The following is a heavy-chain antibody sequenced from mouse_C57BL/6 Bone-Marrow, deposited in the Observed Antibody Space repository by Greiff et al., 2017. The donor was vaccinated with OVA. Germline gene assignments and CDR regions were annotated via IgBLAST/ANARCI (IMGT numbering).Heavy chain of an antibody. CDR1: GYAFTNYL. V-gene: IGHV1-54*01. J-gene: IGHJ1*03. CDR3: ARLRGLIYVDV. CDR2: INPGSGGT. Sequence: QVQLQQSGAELVRPGTSVKVSCKASGYAFTNYLIEWVKQRPGQGLEWIGVINPGSGGTNYNEKLKGKATLTADKSSSTAYMQLSSLTSEDSAVYFWARLRGLIYVDVWGTGTTVTVSS. D-gene: IGHD1-3*01.